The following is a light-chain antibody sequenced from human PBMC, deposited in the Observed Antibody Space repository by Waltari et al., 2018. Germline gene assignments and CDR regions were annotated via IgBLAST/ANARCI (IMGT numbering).Light chain of an antibody. CDR1: SSNIGTNY. J-gene: IGLJ1*01. Sequence: QSVLTQPPSASGTPGQRVSIPCPGRSSNIGTNYVYWSQQFPGTAPKLPISRNNQRPSGGPDRFSGSKSGTSASLAISGLRSEDEADYYCAAWDDSLSGPGVFGTGTKVTVL. CDR3: AAWDDSLSGPGV. CDR2: RNN. V-gene: IGLV1-47*01.